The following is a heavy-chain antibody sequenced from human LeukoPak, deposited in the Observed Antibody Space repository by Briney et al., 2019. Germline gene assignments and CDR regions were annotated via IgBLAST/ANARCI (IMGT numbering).Heavy chain of an antibody. D-gene: IGHD3-10*01. CDR2: INHSGST. V-gene: IGHV4-34*01. CDR1: GGSFSGYY. CDR3: ARDSNYGSGSFGFDY. J-gene: IGHJ4*02. Sequence: PSETLSLTCAAYGGSFSGYYWSWIRQPPGKGLEWIGEINHSGSTNYNPSLKSRVTISVDTSKNQFSLKLSSVTAADTAVYYCARDSNYGSGSFGFDYWGQGTLVTVSS.